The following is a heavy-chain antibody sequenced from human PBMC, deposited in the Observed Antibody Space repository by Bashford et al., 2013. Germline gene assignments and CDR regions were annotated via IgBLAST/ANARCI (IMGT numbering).Heavy chain of an antibody. CDR1: GDSFTRSHW. Sequence: SETLSLTCAVSGDSFTRSHWWSWVRQTPDKRLEWIGEVYHSGTTNSNPSLKSRVTISVDKSKNQFSLKLTSVTAADTAVYYCARDPRGDSSGSSYFDYWSQGTLVTVSS. D-gene: IGHD6-19*01. J-gene: IGHJ4*02. CDR2: VYHSGTT. CDR3: ARDPRGDSSGSSYFDY. V-gene: IGHV4-4*02.